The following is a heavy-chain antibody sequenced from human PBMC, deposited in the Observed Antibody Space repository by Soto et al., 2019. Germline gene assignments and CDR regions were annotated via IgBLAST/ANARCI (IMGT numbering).Heavy chain of an antibody. CDR2: IYVTGAV. CDR1: VAALNSGNYY. J-gene: IGHJ5*02. Sequence: LSLTCSVSVAALNSGNYYWSWIRQVPGKGLEWIGHIYVTGAVDYNPSLRDRITISQDTSERQFSLNLRLVTAADTAVYYCARLRIATNNYKWFDPWGQGTLVTVSS. V-gene: IGHV4-31*03. D-gene: IGHD2-21*01. CDR3: ARLRIATNNYKWFDP.